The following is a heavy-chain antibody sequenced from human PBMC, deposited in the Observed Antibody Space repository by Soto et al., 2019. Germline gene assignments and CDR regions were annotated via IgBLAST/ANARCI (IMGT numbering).Heavy chain of an antibody. V-gene: IGHV4-59*01. D-gene: IGHD2-2*01. Sequence: QVQLQESGPGLVKPSETLSLTCTVSGGSISSYYWSWIRQPPGKGLEWIGYIYYSGSTNYNPSLKSRVTISVDTSKNKFSLKLSSVTAADTAVYYCARSGYCSSTRCYVFHYYYYYMDVWGKGTTVTVSS. CDR1: GGSISSYY. J-gene: IGHJ6*03. CDR2: IYYSGST. CDR3: ARSGYCSSTRCYVFHYYYYYMDV.